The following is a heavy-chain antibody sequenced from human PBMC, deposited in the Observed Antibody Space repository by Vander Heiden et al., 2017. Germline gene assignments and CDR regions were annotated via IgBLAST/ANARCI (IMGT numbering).Heavy chain of an antibody. D-gene: IGHD6-19*01. CDR2: INRNRAGT. V-gene: IGHV1-2*02. Sequence: QVQPVQPGTEVKNPGASATVSCKTAGYPFSGYYMHWVRQAPGQGFEWMGWINRNRAGTSYEQKFQGRVTMTRDTSISTADMELNSLRSDDTAVYYCARGGTVAGSSRGIDYWGQGTLVTVSS. J-gene: IGHJ4*02. CDR1: GYPFSGYY. CDR3: ARGGTVAGSSRGIDY.